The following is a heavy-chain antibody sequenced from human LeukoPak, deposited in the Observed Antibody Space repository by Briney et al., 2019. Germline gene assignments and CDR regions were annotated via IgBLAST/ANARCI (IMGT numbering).Heavy chain of an antibody. J-gene: IGHJ4*02. CDR2: IRSKLFGETR. V-gene: IGHV3-49*04. D-gene: IGHD4-17*01. CDR3: ARGGDYGDPFDY. Sequence: SLRLSCTTSGFTFGEYALSWVRQAPGKGLEWVGFIRSKLFGETREYAASVEDRFTISRDDSKSIAYLQMSSLKSEDTAVYYCARGGDYGDPFDYWGQGTLVTVSS. CDR1: GFTFGEYA.